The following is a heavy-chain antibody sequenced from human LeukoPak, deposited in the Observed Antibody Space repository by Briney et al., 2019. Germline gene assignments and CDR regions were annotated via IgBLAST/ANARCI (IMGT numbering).Heavy chain of an antibody. CDR1: GGSISSSSYD. V-gene: IGHV4-39*01. J-gene: IGHJ4*02. CDR2: IYYSGST. Sequence: PSETLSLTCTVSGGSISSSSYDWGWIRQPPGKGLEWIGSIYYSGSTYYNPSLKSRVTISVDTSKNQFSLKLSSVTAADTAVYYCARLIVNYDILTGTAFDYWGQGTLVTVSS. D-gene: IGHD3-9*01. CDR3: ARLIVNYDILTGTAFDY.